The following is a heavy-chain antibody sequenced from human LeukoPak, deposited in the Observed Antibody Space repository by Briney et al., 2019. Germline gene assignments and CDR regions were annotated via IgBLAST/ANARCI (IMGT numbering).Heavy chain of an antibody. J-gene: IGHJ4*02. CDR3: ASSTIVVAVFDY. CDR1: GYSISSGYY. D-gene: IGHD3-22*01. CDR2: IYHSGST. Sequence: SETLSLTCTVSGYSISSGYYWGWIRQPPGKGLEWIGSIYHSGSTYYNPSLKSRVTISVDTSKNQFSLKLSSVTAADTAVYYCASSTIVVAVFDYWGQGTLVTVSS. V-gene: IGHV4-38-2*02.